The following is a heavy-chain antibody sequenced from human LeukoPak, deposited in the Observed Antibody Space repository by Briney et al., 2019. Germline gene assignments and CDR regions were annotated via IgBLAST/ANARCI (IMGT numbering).Heavy chain of an antibody. CDR3: ATGPRILPQYSHYHGMDV. J-gene: IGHJ6*04. CDR1: GYTLTELY. Sequence: GASVKVCCKVSGYTLTELYMHWVRQAPGKGLEWMGGFDPEDGETIYAQKFQGRVTMTEDTSTDTAYMELSSLRSEDTAVYYCATGPRILPQYSHYHGMDVWGKGTTVTVSS. D-gene: IGHD1-26*01. V-gene: IGHV1-24*01. CDR2: FDPEDGET.